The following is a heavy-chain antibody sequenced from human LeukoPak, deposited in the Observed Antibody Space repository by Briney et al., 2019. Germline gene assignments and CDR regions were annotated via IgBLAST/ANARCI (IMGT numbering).Heavy chain of an antibody. D-gene: IGHD6-13*01. V-gene: IGHV3-23*01. Sequence: GGSLRLSCAASGFTFSSYAMSWVRQAPGKGLEWVSAISGSGGSTYYADSVKGRFAISRDNSKNTLYLQMNSLRAEDTAVYYCAKDGSWHVDYFDYWGQGTLVTVSS. J-gene: IGHJ4*02. CDR3: AKDGSWHVDYFDY. CDR1: GFTFSSYA. CDR2: ISGSGGST.